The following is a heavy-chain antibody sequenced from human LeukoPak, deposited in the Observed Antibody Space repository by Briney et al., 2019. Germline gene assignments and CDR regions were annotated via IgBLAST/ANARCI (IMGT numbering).Heavy chain of an antibody. D-gene: IGHD6-13*01. CDR2: IYYSGST. J-gene: IGHJ5*02. CDR3: ARHLMAAAGTVWEVPPFWFDP. Sequence: PSETLSLTCTVSGGSISSSSYYWGWIRQPPGKGLEWIGSIYYSGSTYYNPSLKSRVTISVDTSKNQFSLKLSSVTAADTAVYYCARHLMAAAGTVWEVPPFWFDPWGQGTLVTVSS. CDR1: GGSISSSSYY. V-gene: IGHV4-39*07.